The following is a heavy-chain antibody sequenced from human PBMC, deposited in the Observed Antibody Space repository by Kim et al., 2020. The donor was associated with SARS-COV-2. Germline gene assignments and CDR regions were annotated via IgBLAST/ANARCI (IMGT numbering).Heavy chain of an antibody. CDR2: IYPADSDI. CDR1: GYSFTTYW. Sequence: GESLKISCKASGYSFTTYWIGWVGQMPGKGLEWMGIIYPADSDIRYSPSFQGQVTISADKSITTAYLQWSSLKASDTAIYYCARSDGELGARRIYYYGLDVWGQGTTVTVSS. J-gene: IGHJ6*02. CDR3: ARSDGELGARRIYYYGLDV. V-gene: IGHV5-51*01. D-gene: IGHD1-26*01.